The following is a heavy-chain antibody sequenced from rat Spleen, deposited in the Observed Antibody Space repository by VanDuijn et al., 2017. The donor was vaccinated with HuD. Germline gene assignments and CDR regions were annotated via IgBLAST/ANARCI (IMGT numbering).Heavy chain of an antibody. V-gene: IGHV5-25*01. J-gene: IGHJ4*01. CDR2: ISAGGGST. D-gene: IGHD1-7*01. CDR3: ARHPTYYGYGEDVVDP. CDR1: GFTFSNYY. Sequence: EVQLVESGGGLVQPGRSLKLSCAASGFTFSNYYMAWVRQAPTKGLEWVAYISAGGGSTYYRDSVKGRFTISRDNAKSTLYLQMDSLRSEDTATYYCARHPTYYGYGEDVVDPWGQGASVTVSS.